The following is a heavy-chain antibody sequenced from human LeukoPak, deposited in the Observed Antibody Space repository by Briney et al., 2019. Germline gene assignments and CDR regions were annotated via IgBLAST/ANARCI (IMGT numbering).Heavy chain of an antibody. CDR2: ISGDGVSP. CDR1: GFTFNNYA. Sequence: GGSLRLSCAASGFTFNNYALAWVRQTPEKGLECVSAISGDGVSPYYVDSVRGRFTISRDNSKNTLYLQMNSLRAEDTAVYYCAKLDTLNPVVVVAAIPGIDYWGQGTLVTVSS. J-gene: IGHJ4*02. D-gene: IGHD2-15*01. V-gene: IGHV3-23*01. CDR3: AKLDTLNPVVVVAAIPGIDY.